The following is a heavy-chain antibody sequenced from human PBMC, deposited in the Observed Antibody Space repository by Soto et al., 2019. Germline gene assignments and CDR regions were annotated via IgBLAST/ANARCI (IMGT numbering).Heavy chain of an antibody. Sequence: QVQLVQSGAEVKKPGASVKVSCKASGYTFTSYGISWLRQAPGKGLEWMGWISAYNGNTNYAQKLQGRVTMTTDTSTSTAYTELRSLKSDDTAVYDCERGNKDSNYLCYWGQGTLVTVSS. CDR1: GYTFTSYG. CDR2: ISAYNGNT. D-gene: IGHD4-4*01. J-gene: IGHJ1*01. CDR3: ERGNKDSNYLCY. V-gene: IGHV1-18*01.